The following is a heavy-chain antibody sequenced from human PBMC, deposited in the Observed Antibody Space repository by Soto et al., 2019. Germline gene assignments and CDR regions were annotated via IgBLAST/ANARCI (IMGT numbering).Heavy chain of an antibody. CDR1: GGSFSGYS. Sequence: SETLSLTCAVYGGSFSGYSWTWIRQPPGTGLEWIGEINHSGSTNYNPSLKSRVTISVDTSKNQFSLKLTSVTAADTAVYYCARHNITGYCDCWGQGTLVTVSS. D-gene: IGHD6-13*01. J-gene: IGHJ4*02. CDR2: INHSGST. V-gene: IGHV4-34*01. CDR3: ARHNITGYCDC.